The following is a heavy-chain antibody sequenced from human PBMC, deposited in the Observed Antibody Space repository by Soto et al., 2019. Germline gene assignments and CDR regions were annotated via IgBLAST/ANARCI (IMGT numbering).Heavy chain of an antibody. CDR2: TYYGWNT. CDR3: ARDREYYDSSGLYFDY. J-gene: IGHJ4*02. Sequence: SETLSLTCSVSGGSISDYYWSWIRQPPGKGLEWIGYTYYGWNTNYNPSLKSRVTISVDTSKNQFSLKLISVTAADTAVYYCARDREYYDSSGLYFDYWGQGTLVTVSS. D-gene: IGHD3-22*01. V-gene: IGHV4-59*01. CDR1: GGSISDYY.